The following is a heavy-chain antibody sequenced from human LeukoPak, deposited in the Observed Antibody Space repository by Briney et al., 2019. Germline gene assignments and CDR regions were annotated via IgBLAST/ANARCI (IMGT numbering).Heavy chain of an antibody. CDR2: ISSSSSTI. V-gene: IGHV3-48*01. Sequence: GSLRLSCAASGFTFSSYSMTWVRQAPGKGLEWVSYISSSSSTIYYADSVKGRFTISRDNSKNTLYLQMNSLRAEDTAVYYCAKGLGKYYFDYWGQGTLVTVSS. CDR3: AKGLGKYYFDY. J-gene: IGHJ4*02. CDR1: GFTFSSYS. D-gene: IGHD1-14*01.